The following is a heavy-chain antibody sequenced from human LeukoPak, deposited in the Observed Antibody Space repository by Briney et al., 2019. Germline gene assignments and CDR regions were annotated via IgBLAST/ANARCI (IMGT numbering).Heavy chain of an antibody. V-gene: IGHV1-18*01. J-gene: IGHJ4*02. CDR1: VYTFTRYG. D-gene: IGHD6-19*01. CDR2: ISAYNGNT. CDR3: AREHSRLWAVAGYDY. Sequence: ASVKVSCKASVYTFTRYGISWVRQAPGQGLEWMGWISAYNGNTNYAHKLQGRVTMTTDTSPNTAHMELRSLRSYDTAVYYCAREHSRLWAVAGYDYWGKGTLVTVSS.